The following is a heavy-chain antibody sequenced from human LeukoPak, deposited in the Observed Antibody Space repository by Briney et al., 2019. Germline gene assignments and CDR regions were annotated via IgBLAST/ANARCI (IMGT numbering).Heavy chain of an antibody. Sequence: SETLSLTCAVSGGSISSSNWWSWVRQPPGKGLEWIGEIYHSGSTNYNPSLKSRVTISVDTSKNQFSLKLSSVTAADTAVYYCASSYSSSSPSFDYWGQGTLVTVSS. J-gene: IGHJ4*02. CDR1: GGSISSSNW. CDR2: IYHSGST. CDR3: ASSYSSSSPSFDY. V-gene: IGHV4-4*02. D-gene: IGHD6-6*01.